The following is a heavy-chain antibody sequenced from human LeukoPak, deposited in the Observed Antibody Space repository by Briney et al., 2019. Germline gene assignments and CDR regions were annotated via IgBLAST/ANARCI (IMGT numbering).Heavy chain of an antibody. Sequence: PGGSLRLSCAASGFTFNRFAMHWVRQAPGKGLEWVAFIRYDGSNKYYADSVKGRFTISRDNSKNTLYLQMNSLRAEDTAVYYCAKEFSGGYSALDYWGQGTLVTVSS. CDR1: GFTFNRFA. CDR3: AKEFSGGYSALDY. V-gene: IGHV3-30*02. CDR2: IRYDGSNK. D-gene: IGHD1-26*01. J-gene: IGHJ4*02.